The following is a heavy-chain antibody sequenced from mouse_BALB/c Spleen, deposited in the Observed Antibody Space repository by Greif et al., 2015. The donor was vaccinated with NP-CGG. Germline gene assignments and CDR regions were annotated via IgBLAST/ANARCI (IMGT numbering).Heavy chain of an antibody. Sequence: QVQLQQSGAELVKPGASVMLSCKASGYTFTSYYMYWVKQRPGQGLEWIGGINPSNGGTNFNEKFKSKATLTVDKSSSTAYMQLSSLTSEDSAVYYCTRYGGLDHFYAMDYWGQGTSVTVSS. J-gene: IGHJ4*01. D-gene: IGHD1-1*02. CDR1: GYTFTSYY. V-gene: IGHV1S81*02. CDR2: INPSNGGT. CDR3: TRYGGLDHFYAMDY.